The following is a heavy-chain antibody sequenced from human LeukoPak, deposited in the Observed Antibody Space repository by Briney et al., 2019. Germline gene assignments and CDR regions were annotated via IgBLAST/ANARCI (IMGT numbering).Heavy chain of an antibody. D-gene: IGHD3-3*01. J-gene: IGHJ4*02. Sequence: SETLSLTCDVSGASIRNKFWSWLRHPPGKALEWIGYISYTGTTNYNPSLQSRVTISVDTSKNQLSLKLTSTTAADTAVYYCARDTSGYYGRYEHWGQGTLVTVSP. CDR3: ARDTSGYYGRYEH. V-gene: IGHV4-59*01. CDR2: ISYTGTT. CDR1: GASIRNKF.